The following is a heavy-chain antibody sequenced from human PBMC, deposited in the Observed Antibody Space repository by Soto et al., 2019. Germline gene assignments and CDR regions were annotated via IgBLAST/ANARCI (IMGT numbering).Heavy chain of an antibody. Sequence: SGGSLRLSCGASGFTFSTYWMSWVRQAPGKGLEWVANINQDGTEAYYLDSVRGRSTISRDNARDSLYLEMNFLRAEDTAVYYCARDGGYCGSSDCFTDGFDIWGQGTMVTVSS. CDR1: GFTFSTYW. V-gene: IGHV3-7*03. D-gene: IGHD2-2*02. CDR3: ARDGGYCGSSDCFTDGFDI. CDR2: INQDGTEA. J-gene: IGHJ3*02.